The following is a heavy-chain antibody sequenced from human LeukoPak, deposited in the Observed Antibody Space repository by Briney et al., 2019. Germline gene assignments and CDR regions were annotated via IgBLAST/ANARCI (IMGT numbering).Heavy chain of an antibody. CDR1: GYIFTSYW. CDR3: ARGRGSGTYSFDY. J-gene: IGHJ4*02. D-gene: IGHD3-10*01. Sequence: GESLKISCKGSGYIFTSYWIAWVRQMPGKGPEWMGIIYPGDSDTRYSPSFQGQVTISADKSISTAYLQWSSLKASDTAMYYCARGRGSGTYSFDYWGQGTLVTVSS. CDR2: IYPGDSDT. V-gene: IGHV5-51*01.